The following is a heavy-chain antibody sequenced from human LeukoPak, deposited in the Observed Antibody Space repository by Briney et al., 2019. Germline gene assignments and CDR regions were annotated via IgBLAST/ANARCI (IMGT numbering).Heavy chain of an antibody. J-gene: IGHJ4*02. Sequence: GGSLRLSCAGAGLSIIDHHMDGLREAPGGGVEGIGRSSTTKPNRCTKQYADSVRGRFTIPRADSQNSLYLLLNSLKPEDTAVYFCVRVVTTGSGWYHFDTWGLGTLVTVSS. V-gene: IGHV3-72*01. CDR1: GLSIIDHH. D-gene: IGHD6-13*01. CDR3: VRVVTTGSGWYHFDT. CDR2: SSTTKPNRCTK.